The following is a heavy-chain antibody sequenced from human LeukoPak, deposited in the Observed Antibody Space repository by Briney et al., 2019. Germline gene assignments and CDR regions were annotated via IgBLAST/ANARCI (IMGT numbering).Heavy chain of an antibody. CDR2: ISGSGGST. J-gene: IGHJ4*02. CDR3: AKAHDYGDHLFDY. Sequence: PGGSLRLSCAASGFTFNKYAMSWVRQAPGKGLEWVSAISGSGGSTYYADSVKGRFTISRDNSKNTLYLQMNSLRAEDTAVYYCAKAHDYGDHLFDYWGQGTLVTVSS. V-gene: IGHV3-23*01. CDR1: GFTFNKYA. D-gene: IGHD4-17*01.